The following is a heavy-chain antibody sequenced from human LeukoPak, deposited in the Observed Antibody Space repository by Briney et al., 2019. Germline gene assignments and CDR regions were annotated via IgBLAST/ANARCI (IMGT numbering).Heavy chain of an antibody. CDR2: ISSSSSTI. D-gene: IGHD7-27*01. V-gene: IGHV3-48*01. Sequence: PGGSLRLSCAASGFTFSSYSMNWVRQAPGKGLEWVSYISSSSSTIYYAHSVKGRFTISRDNAKNSLYLQMNSLRAEDTAVYYCARDLGNWDIDYWGQGILVTVSS. CDR3: ARDLGNWDIDY. CDR1: GFTFSSYS. J-gene: IGHJ4*02.